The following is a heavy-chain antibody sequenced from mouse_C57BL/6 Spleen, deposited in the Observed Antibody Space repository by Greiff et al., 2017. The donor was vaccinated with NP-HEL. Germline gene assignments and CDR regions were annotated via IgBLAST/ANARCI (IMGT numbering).Heavy chain of an antibody. Sequence: ESGPGLVKPSQSLSLTCSVTGYSITSGYYWNWIRQFPGNKLEWMGYISYDGSNNYNPSLKNRISITRDTSKNQFFLKLNSVTTEDTATYYCARDSGSSYGMDYWGKGTSVTVSS. CDR3: ARDSGSSYGMDY. CDR2: ISYDGSN. J-gene: IGHJ4*01. V-gene: IGHV3-6*01. D-gene: IGHD1-1*01. CDR1: GYSITSGYY.